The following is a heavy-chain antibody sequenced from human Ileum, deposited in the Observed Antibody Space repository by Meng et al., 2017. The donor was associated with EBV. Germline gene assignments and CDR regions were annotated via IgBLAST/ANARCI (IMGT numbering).Heavy chain of an antibody. J-gene: IGHJ5*02. CDR2: INQSGST. Sequence: QVNLQQWGPGLLEPWETLSLTCSVYGGFLSGYYWSWIRQSPGKGLEWIGEINQSGSTNYNPSLKSRVTISVDTSKNQFSLKLTSVTAADTAVYYCAREARSSGYHPGIGPWGQGTLVTVSS. D-gene: IGHD3-22*01. V-gene: IGHV4-34*02. CDR1: GGFLSGYY. CDR3: AREARSSGYHPGIGP.